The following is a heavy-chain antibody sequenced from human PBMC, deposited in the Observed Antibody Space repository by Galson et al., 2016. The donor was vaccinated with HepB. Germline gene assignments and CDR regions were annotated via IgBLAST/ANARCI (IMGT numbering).Heavy chain of an antibody. J-gene: IGHJ3*01. CDR3: ARIHLNALSGRPDAFDV. Sequence: PALVKPTQTLTLTCSVSGFSLSSARMGVSWIRQPPGKALEWLAQIFWNDEESYSTSLKSRPTISKDTSKNQVVLSMTNMDPVDTATYYCARIHLNALSGRPDAFDVWGQGTVV. CDR2: IFWNDEE. D-gene: IGHD1-26*01. CDR1: GFSLSSARMG. V-gene: IGHV2-26*02.